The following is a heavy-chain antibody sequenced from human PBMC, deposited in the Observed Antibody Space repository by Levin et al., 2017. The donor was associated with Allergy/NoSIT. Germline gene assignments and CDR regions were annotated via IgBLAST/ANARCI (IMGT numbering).Heavy chain of an antibody. V-gene: IGHV4-59*01. CDR2: IYYSGST. D-gene: IGHD3-3*01. Sequence: ASETLSLTCTVSGGSISSYYWSWIRQPPGKGLEWIGYIYYSGSTNYNPSLKSRVTISVDTSKNQFSLKLSSVTAADPAVYYCARATHTMALGAFDIWGQGTMVTVSS. CDR1: GGSISSYY. J-gene: IGHJ3*02. CDR3: ARATHTMALGAFDI.